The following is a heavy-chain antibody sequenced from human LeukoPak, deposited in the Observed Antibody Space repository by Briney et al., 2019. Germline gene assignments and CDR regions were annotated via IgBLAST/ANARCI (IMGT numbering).Heavy chain of an antibody. CDR1: GFTFSSYFW. CDR2: IKSDGSSS. J-gene: IGHJ4*02. V-gene: IGHV3-74*01. CDR3: AKRALLGFGELYYFDY. Sequence: GGSLRLSCAASGFTFSSYFWMHWVRQAPGKGLVWVTRIKSDGSSSTYADSVKGRFTISRGNSKNTLYLQMNSLRAEDTAVYYCAKRALLGFGELYYFDYWGQGTLVTVSS. D-gene: IGHD3-10*01.